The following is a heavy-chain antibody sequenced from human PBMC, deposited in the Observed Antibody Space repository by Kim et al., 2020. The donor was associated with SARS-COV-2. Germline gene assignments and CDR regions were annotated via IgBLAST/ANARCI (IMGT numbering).Heavy chain of an antibody. V-gene: IGHV4-39*01. D-gene: IGHD3-10*01. Sequence: SETLSLTCTVSGGSISSSSYYWGWIRQPPGKGLEWIGSIYYSGSTYYNPSLKSRVTISVDTSKNQFSLKLSSVTAADTAVYYCAGLGFGELFPSYYYGMDVWGQGTAVTVSS. CDR1: GGSISSSSYY. CDR2: IYYSGST. J-gene: IGHJ6*02. CDR3: AGLGFGELFPSYYYGMDV.